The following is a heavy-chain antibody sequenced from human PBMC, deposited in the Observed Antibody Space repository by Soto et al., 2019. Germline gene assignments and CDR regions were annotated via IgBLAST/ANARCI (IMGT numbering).Heavy chain of an antibody. V-gene: IGHV1-3*01. CDR1: GYTFTSYA. D-gene: IGHD3-10*01. Sequence: GASVKVSCKASGYTFTSYAMHWVRQAPGQRLEWMGWINAGNGNTKYSQKFQGRVTITRDTSASTAYMELSSLRSDDTAVYNSAGDYYYGSGGAYWGQGTLVTVSS. J-gene: IGHJ4*02. CDR3: AGDYYYGSGGAY. CDR2: INAGNGNT.